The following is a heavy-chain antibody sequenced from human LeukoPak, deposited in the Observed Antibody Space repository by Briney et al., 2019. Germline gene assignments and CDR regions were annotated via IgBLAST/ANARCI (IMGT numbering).Heavy chain of an antibody. CDR1: GFTFSSYA. CDR2: ISSSSSYI. J-gene: IGHJ3*02. Sequence: PGGPLRLSCAASGFTFSSYAMHWVRQAPGKGLEWVSSISSSSSYIYYADSVKGRFTISRDNAKKSLYLQMNSLRAEDTAVYYCARGASGSLYAFDIWGQGTMVTVSS. D-gene: IGHD1-26*01. CDR3: ARGASGSLYAFDI. V-gene: IGHV3-21*01.